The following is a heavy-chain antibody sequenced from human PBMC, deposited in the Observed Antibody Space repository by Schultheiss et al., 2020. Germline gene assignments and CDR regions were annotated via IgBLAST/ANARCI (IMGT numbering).Heavy chain of an antibody. CDR3: ARDRPLAPSYYYYMDV. V-gene: IGHV1-69*04. Sequence: SVKVPFKASGGTFSSYTISWVRQAPGQGLEWMGRIIPILGIANYAQKFQGRVTITADKSTSTAYMELSSLRSEDTAVYYCARDRPLAPSYYYYMDVWGKGTTVTVSS. CDR2: IIPILGIA. CDR1: GGTFSSYT. J-gene: IGHJ6*03.